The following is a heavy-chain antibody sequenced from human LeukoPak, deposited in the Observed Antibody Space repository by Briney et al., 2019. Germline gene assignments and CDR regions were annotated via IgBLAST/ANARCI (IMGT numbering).Heavy chain of an antibody. CDR1: GFTFSSYG. J-gene: IGHJ5*02. V-gene: IGHV3-30*02. CDR3: ARSRSSAFHWFDP. CDR2: MRYDGSNK. Sequence: GGSLRLSCAASGFTFSSYGMHWVRQAPGKGLEWVAFMRYDGSNKYYADSVKGRFTISRDNSKNTLYLQMNSLRAEDTAVYYCARSRSSAFHWFDPWGQGTLVIVSS. D-gene: IGHD6-25*01.